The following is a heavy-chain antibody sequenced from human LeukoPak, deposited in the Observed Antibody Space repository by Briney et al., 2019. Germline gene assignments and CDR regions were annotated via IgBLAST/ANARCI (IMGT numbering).Heavy chain of an antibody. CDR3: AKGFSTTVTRPFFDY. Sequence: GGSLRLSCAASGFTFSSYAMTWVRQAPGKGLEWVSTISSSGRSTYYQDSVRGRFTISRDNSNNTLYLQMNNLRAEDTAVYYCAKGFSTTVTRPFFDYWGQGTLVTVSS. CDR1: GFTFSSYA. D-gene: IGHD4-17*01. J-gene: IGHJ4*02. CDR2: ISSSGRST. V-gene: IGHV3-23*01.